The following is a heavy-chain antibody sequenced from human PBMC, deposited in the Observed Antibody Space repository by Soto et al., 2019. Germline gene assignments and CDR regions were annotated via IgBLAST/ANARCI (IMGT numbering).Heavy chain of an antibody. V-gene: IGHV4-34*01. Sequence: SETLSLTCAVYGGSVNGYYWNWIRQPPGKGLEWIGEINHTGGTYYNPSLKSRVTMSVDTSKNQFSLRLSSVTAADTAIYYCATRITVFGLLIPPFDPWGQGTQVTVSS. J-gene: IGHJ5*02. D-gene: IGHD3-3*01. CDR2: INHTGGT. CDR1: GGSVNGYY. CDR3: ATRITVFGLLIPPFDP.